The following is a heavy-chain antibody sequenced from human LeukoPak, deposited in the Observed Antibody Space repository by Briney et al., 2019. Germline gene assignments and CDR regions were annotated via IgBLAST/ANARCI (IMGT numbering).Heavy chain of an antibody. Sequence: ASVKVSCKASGGTFSSYAISWVRQAPGQGLEWMGGIIPIFGTANYAQKFQGRVTITADESTSTAYMELSSLRSEDTAVYYCARDHGGYDLPNYYCYGMDVWGKGTTVTVSS. CDR1: GGTFSSYA. CDR2: IIPIFGTA. D-gene: IGHD5-12*01. J-gene: IGHJ6*04. V-gene: IGHV1-69*01. CDR3: ARDHGGYDLPNYYCYGMDV.